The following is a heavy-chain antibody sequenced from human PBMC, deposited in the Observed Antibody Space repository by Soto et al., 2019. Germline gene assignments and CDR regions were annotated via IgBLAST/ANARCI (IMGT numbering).Heavy chain of an antibody. CDR1: GYTFTGYY. D-gene: IGHD6-13*01. J-gene: IGHJ4*02. V-gene: IGHV1-2*02. Sequence: ASVKVSCKASGYTFTGYYIHWVRQAPGQGLEWMGWINPNSGGTNYAQKFQGRVTMTRDTSISTAYMEPSRLRSDDTAVYYCARGVYSSSWSDYWGQGTLVTAPQ. CDR2: INPNSGGT. CDR3: ARGVYSSSWSDY.